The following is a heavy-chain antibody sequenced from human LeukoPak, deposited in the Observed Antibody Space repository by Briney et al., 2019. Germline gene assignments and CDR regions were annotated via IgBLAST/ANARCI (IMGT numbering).Heavy chain of an antibody. CDR3: ARGREDYYDSSGYYDGYY. Sequence: SETLSLTCAVYGGSFSGYYWSWLRQPPGKGLEWIGEINHSGSTNYNPSLRSGGTISVDTSKNQFSLKLSSVTAADTAVYYCARGREDYYDSSGYYDGYYWGQGTLVTVSS. D-gene: IGHD3-22*01. J-gene: IGHJ4*02. CDR1: GGSFSGYY. CDR2: INHSGST. V-gene: IGHV4-34*01.